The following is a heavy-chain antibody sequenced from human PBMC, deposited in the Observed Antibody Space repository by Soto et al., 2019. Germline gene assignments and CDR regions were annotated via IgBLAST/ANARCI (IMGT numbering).Heavy chain of an antibody. CDR2: IRTKTNNYAT. CDR1: GFTFSGSG. Sequence: GGSLRLSCAASGFTFSGSGIHWVRQASGKGLECVGRIRTKTNNYATAYAASVKGRFTISRDDSKNMAYLQMNSLKTEDTAVYYCTAMAGIDYWGQGTLVTVYS. D-gene: IGHD6-19*01. CDR3: TAMAGIDY. J-gene: IGHJ4*02. V-gene: IGHV3-73*01.